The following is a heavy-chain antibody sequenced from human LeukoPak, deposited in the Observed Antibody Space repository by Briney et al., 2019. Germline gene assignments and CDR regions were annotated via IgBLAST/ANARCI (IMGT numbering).Heavy chain of an antibody. CDR2: INHSGST. CDR1: GGSFSGYY. Sequence: SETLSLTCAVYGGSFSGYYWSWIRQPPEKGLEWIGEINHSGSTNYNPSLKSRVTISVDTSKNQFSLKLSSVTAADTAVYYCARRRPVRYYFDYWGQGTLVTVSS. J-gene: IGHJ4*02. V-gene: IGHV4-34*01. CDR3: ARRRPVRYYFDY.